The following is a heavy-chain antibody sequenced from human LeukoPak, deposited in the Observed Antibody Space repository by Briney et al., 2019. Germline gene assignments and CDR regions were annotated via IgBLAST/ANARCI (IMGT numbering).Heavy chain of an antibody. J-gene: IGHJ6*02. V-gene: IGHV3-9*01. CDR3: AKDRSVAGDFTYGMDV. CDR1: GFTFDDYA. D-gene: IGHD6-19*01. Sequence: GGSLRLSCAASGFTFDDYAMHWVRQAPGKGLEWVSGISWNSGSIGYADSVKGRFTISRDNAKNSLYLQMNSLRAEDTALYYCAKDRSVAGDFTYGMDVWGQGTTVTVSS. CDR2: ISWNSGSI.